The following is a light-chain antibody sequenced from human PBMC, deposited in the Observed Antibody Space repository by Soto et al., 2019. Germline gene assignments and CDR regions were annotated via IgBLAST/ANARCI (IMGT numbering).Light chain of an antibody. J-gene: IGLJ1*01. Sequence: QSVLTQPPSVSAAPGQKVTFSCSGSSSNIGSNYVSWYQLLPGTAPKLLIYENSNRPSGIPDRFSGSKSGTSATLGITRLQTGDEADYYCGTWDSSLSAYVFGTGTKATVL. CDR1: SSNIGSNY. V-gene: IGLV1-51*02. CDR3: GTWDSSLSAYV. CDR2: ENS.